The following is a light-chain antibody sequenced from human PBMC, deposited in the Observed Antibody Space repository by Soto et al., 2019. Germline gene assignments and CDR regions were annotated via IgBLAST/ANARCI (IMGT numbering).Light chain of an antibody. CDR3: QQSYSTPYT. CDR1: QRINSY. V-gene: IGKV1-39*01. Sequence: DIPMTQSPSSLSASVGDRVTITCRASQRINSYLNWYQQKPGKAPNLLIYAASSLQSAVPSRFRGSGSGTEFTLSISSLQPEDFATYYCQQSYSTPYTFGQGTKLEIK. CDR2: AAS. J-gene: IGKJ2*01.